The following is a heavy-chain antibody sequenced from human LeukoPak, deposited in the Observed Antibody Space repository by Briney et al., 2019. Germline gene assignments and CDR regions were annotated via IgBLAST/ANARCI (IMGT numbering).Heavy chain of an antibody. CDR3: AKGSGRGWYGWFAP. Sequence: GGSLRLSCAASGFTFSSYGMHWVRQAPGKGLEWVAVISYDGSNKYYAASVKGRFTISRDNSKNTFYLQMNSLRADDTAVYYCAKGSGRGWYGWFAPWGQGTLVTVSS. V-gene: IGHV3-30*18. D-gene: IGHD6-19*01. J-gene: IGHJ5*02. CDR1: GFTFSSYG. CDR2: ISYDGSNK.